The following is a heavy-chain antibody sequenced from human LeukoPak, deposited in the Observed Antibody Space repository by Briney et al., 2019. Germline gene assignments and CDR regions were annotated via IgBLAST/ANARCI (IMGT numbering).Heavy chain of an antibody. V-gene: IGHV3-23*01. CDR2: ISASGDST. Sequence: GGSLRLSCAASGFTFSTYAMTWVRQAPGKGLEWVSAISASGDSTHYADSVKGRFTISRDNSKNTLYLQMESLRAEDTALYYCAKGSGTTYRYNWFDPWGQGALVTVSS. D-gene: IGHD1-26*01. CDR1: GFTFSTYA. J-gene: IGHJ5*02. CDR3: AKGSGTTYRYNWFDP.